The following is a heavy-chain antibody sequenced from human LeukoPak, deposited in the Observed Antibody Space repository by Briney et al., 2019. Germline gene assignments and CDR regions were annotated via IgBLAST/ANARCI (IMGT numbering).Heavy chain of an antibody. D-gene: IGHD3-16*01. J-gene: IGHJ6*02. CDR3: ARGGGLDV. CDR1: GFTFTSYS. CDR2: INHNGNVH. Sequence: GRSLRLSCAASGFTFTSYSMNWACHAPGEGLECVASINHNGNVHYYVDSVKGRFTISRDNAKISLYLQMSNLRAEDTAVYFCARGGGLDVWGQGATVTVSS. V-gene: IGHV3-7*03.